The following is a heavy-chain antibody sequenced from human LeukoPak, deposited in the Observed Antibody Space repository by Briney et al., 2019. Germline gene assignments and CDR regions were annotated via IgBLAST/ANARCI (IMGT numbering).Heavy chain of an antibody. Sequence: GALRLSCAASGFPFSSYWMSWVRQAPGKGLEWVANIKQDGSEKYYVDSVKGRFTISRDNAKNSLYLQMNSLRAEDTAVYYCARDRYDSIYWGQGTLVTVSS. D-gene: IGHD3-22*01. CDR3: ARDRYDSIY. CDR2: IKQDGSEK. CDR1: GFPFSSYW. V-gene: IGHV3-7*01. J-gene: IGHJ4*02.